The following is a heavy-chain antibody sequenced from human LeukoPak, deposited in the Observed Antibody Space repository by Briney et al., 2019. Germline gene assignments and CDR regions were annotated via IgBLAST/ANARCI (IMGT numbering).Heavy chain of an antibody. CDR3: ARDLGLRSEYFDY. J-gene: IGHJ4*02. D-gene: IGHD4-17*01. CDR2: ISAYNGVT. CDR1: GGTFTTYG. V-gene: IGHV1-18*01. Sequence: ASVKVSCKASGGTFTTYGLSWVRQAPGQGLEWMGWISAYNGVTYYAQKLQGRVTMTTDTSTRTAYMELRSLRSDDTALYYCARDLGLRSEYFDYWGQGTLVTVSS.